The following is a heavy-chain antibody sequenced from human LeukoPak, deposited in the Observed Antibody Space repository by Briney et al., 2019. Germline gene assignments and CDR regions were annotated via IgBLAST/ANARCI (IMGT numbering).Heavy chain of an antibody. D-gene: IGHD6-19*01. CDR3: ARDPYSSGLDY. CDR2: IKQDGSEK. Sequence: GGSLRLSCAASGFTFSSYWMSWGRQAQGKGVEGVANIKQDGSEKYYVESVKGGVTISRDNAKNSLYLQVNRLRAEDTAVYYCARDPYSSGLDYWGQGTLVTVSS. V-gene: IGHV3-7*01. J-gene: IGHJ4*02. CDR1: GFTFSSYW.